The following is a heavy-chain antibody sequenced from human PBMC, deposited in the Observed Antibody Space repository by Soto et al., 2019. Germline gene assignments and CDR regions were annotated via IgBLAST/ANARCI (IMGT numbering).Heavy chain of an antibody. Sequence: GGSLRLSCAASGFTFSSYGMHWVRQAPGKGLEWVAVISYDGSNKYYADSVKGRFTISRDNSKNTLYLQMNSLRAEDTAVYYCAKTLAGSGWYCYYYGMDVWGQGTTVTVSS. J-gene: IGHJ6*02. CDR2: ISYDGSNK. V-gene: IGHV3-30*18. D-gene: IGHD6-19*01. CDR3: AKTLAGSGWYCYYYGMDV. CDR1: GFTFSSYG.